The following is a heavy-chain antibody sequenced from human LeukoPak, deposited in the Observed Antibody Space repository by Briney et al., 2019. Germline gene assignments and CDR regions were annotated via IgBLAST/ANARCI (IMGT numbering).Heavy chain of an antibody. CDR2: IYSGGST. V-gene: IGHV3-66*01. CDR3: AYYYDSSGYNVDY. D-gene: IGHD3-22*01. Sequence: GGSLRLSCAASGFTVSSNYMSWVRQAPGKGLEWVSVIYSGGSTYYADSVKGRFTISRDNSKNTLYLQMNSLRAEDTAVYYCAYYYDSSGYNVDYWGQGTLVTVSS. CDR1: GFTVSSNY. J-gene: IGHJ4*02.